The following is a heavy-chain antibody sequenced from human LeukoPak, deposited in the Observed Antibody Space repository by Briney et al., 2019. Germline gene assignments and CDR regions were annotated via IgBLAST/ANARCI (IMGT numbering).Heavy chain of an antibody. J-gene: IGHJ4*02. CDR1: GGSVSSSDYY. D-gene: IGHD4-11*01. Sequence: PSETLSLTCTVSGGSVSSSDYYWAWIRQPPGKGLEWIGSIYNRVNTYYNPSLKSRVTISVDTSKNQFSLKLNFVTAADTAVYSCASYSNTPGLFFDYWGQGTLATVSS. CDR3: ASYSNTPGLFFDY. CDR2: IYNRVNT. V-gene: IGHV4-39*01.